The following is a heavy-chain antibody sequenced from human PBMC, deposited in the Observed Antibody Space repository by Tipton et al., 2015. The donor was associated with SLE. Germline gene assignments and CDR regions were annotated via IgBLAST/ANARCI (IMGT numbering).Heavy chain of an antibody. D-gene: IGHD3-10*01. J-gene: IGHJ3*02. CDR2: LYHSGST. CDR1: GYSISSGYY. CDR3: ARGLFGSGSHAFDI. V-gene: IGHV4-38-2*01. Sequence: TLSLTCAVSGYSISSGYYWGWIRQPPWKGLEWIGSLYHSGSTYYNPSLKSRVTISVDTSKNQFSLKLSSVTAADTAVYYCARGLFGSGSHAFDIWGQGTMVTVSS.